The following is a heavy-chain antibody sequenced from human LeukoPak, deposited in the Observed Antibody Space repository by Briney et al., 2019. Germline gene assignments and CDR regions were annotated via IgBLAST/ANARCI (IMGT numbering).Heavy chain of an antibody. V-gene: IGHV1-69*13. CDR3: ARDPRAARPLKLYNWFDP. Sequence: SVKVSCKASGGTFSSYAISWVRQAPGQGLEWMGGIIAIFGTANYALKFQGRVTITADESTSTAYMELSSLRSEDTAVYYCARDPRAARPLKLYNWFDPWGQGTLVTVSS. CDR1: GGTFSSYA. D-gene: IGHD6-6*01. CDR2: IIAIFGTA. J-gene: IGHJ5*02.